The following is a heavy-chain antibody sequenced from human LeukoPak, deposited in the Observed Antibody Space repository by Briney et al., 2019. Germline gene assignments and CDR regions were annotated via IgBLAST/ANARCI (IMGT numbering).Heavy chain of an antibody. CDR3: VKQIGGPGCL. D-gene: IGHD6-13*01. J-gene: IGHJ4*02. CDR1: GFTFSSSW. Sequence: PGGSLRLSCAASGFTFSSSWIHWVRQTPGKGLEWVANIKQDGSEKYYLDSVKGQFAISRDNAKNSVYLQMNSLRDEDTAVYYCVKQIGGPGCLWGQGSLVTVSS. V-gene: IGHV3-7*01. CDR2: IKQDGSEK.